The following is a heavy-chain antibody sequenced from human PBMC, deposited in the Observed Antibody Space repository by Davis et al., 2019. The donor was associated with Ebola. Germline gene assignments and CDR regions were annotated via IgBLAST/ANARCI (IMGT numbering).Heavy chain of an antibody. CDR2: IGSDGSST. V-gene: IGHV3-74*01. CDR3: AKSILEYEAAADYYYYYGMDV. D-gene: IGHD6-13*01. CDR1: GFTFSSYR. J-gene: IGHJ6*04. Sequence: HTGGSLRLSCAASGFTFSSYRMHWVRQVPGTTGLVWVSRIGSDGSSTNYADSVKGRFTISRDNAKNTLYLQMNSLRAEDTAVYYCAKSILEYEAAADYYYYYGMDVWGKGTTVTVSS.